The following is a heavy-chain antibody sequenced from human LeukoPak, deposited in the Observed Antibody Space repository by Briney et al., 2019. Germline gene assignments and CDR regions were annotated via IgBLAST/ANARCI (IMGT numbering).Heavy chain of an antibody. Sequence: ASVKVSCKASGYTFTSYDISWVRQATGQGLEWMGWMNSNSGNTGSAQKFQGRVTITADESTSTAYMELSSLRSEDTAVYYCATTDDYGDYGWFDPWGQGTLVTVSS. CDR3: ATTDDYGDYGWFDP. CDR2: MNSNSGNT. V-gene: IGHV1-8*01. J-gene: IGHJ5*02. CDR1: GYTFTSYD. D-gene: IGHD4-17*01.